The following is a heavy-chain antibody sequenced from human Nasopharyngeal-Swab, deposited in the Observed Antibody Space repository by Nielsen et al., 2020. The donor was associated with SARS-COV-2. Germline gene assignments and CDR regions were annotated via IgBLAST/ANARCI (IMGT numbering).Heavy chain of an antibody. J-gene: IGHJ6*02. V-gene: IGHV1-8*01. Sequence: ASVKVSCKASGYTFTSYDINWVRQATGQGLEWMGWMNPNSGNTGYAQKFQGRVTMTRNTSISTAYMELSSLRSEDTAVYYWARGREAVTTYYYYYGMDVWGQGTTVTVSS. CDR1: GYTFTSYD. CDR2: MNPNSGNT. CDR3: ARGREAVTTYYYYYGMDV. D-gene: IGHD4-17*01.